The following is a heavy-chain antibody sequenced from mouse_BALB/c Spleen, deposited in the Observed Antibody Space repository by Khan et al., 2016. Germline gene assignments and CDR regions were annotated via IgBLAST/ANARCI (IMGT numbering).Heavy chain of an antibody. D-gene: IGHD1-2*01. CDR2: ISYRGST. Sequence: EVQLQESGPCLVKPSQSLSLTCTVTGYSITSDYAWNWIRQFPGNKLEWMGYISYRGSTTYNPSLKSRTSLTRDSSKHRFSLQLASVTTESTATYYCTRSPTATRYFDVWGAGTTVTVSS. V-gene: IGHV3-2*02. CDR3: TRSPTATRYFDV. J-gene: IGHJ1*01. CDR1: GYSITSDYA.